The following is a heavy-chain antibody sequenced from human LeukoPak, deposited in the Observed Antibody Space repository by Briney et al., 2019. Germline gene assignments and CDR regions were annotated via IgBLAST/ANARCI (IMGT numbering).Heavy chain of an antibody. J-gene: IGHJ4*02. Sequence: GRSLRLSCAASGFPFSSYSMNWVRQGPGKGLEWVSYISDSSATIYYADSVKGRFTISRDNAKNSLYLHLNSLRPEDTAVYYCARGPLTGDERLDYWGPGTLVTASS. CDR3: ARGPLTGDERLDY. CDR2: ISDSSATI. V-gene: IGHV3-48*01. D-gene: IGHD3-9*01. CDR1: GFPFSSYS.